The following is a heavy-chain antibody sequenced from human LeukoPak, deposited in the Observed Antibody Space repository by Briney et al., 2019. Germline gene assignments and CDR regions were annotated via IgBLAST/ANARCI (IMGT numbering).Heavy chain of an antibody. CDR3: ASGAWLDY. V-gene: IGHV4-61*02. D-gene: IGHD3-10*01. J-gene: IGHJ4*02. CDR1: GGSISSGTYY. Sequence: SETLSPTCTVSGGSISSGTYYWSWIRQPAGQGLEWIGRIYTSGSTNYNPSLKSRVTISVDTPKNQFSLKLSSVTAADTAVYYCASGAWLDYWGQGALVTVSS. CDR2: IYTSGST.